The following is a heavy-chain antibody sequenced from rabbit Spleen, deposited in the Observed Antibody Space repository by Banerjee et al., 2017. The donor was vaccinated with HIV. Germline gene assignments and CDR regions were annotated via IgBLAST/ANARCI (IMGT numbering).Heavy chain of an antibody. V-gene: IGHV1S40*01. CDR1: GFSFNSGYD. D-gene: IGHD6-1*01. CDR3: VRKWYSGTNAYYFRL. CDR2: AYAGSSGST. J-gene: IGHJ4*01. Sequence: QSLEESGGGLVKPGASLTLTCKASGFSFNSGYDMCWVRQAPGKGLEWVACAYAGSSGSTYSATWAKGRFTISKSSSTTVTLQMTGLTAADTATYFCVRKWYSGTNAYYFRLWGPGTLVTVS.